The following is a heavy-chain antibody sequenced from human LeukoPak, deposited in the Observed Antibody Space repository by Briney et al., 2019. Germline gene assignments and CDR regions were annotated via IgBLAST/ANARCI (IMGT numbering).Heavy chain of an antibody. CDR1: GGSISSYY. V-gene: IGHV4-59*01. D-gene: IGHD6-25*01. Sequence: SETLSLTCTVSGGSISSYYWSWIRRPPGKGLEWIGYIYYSGSTNYNPSLKSRVTISVDTSKNQFSLKLSSVTAADTAVYYCARTLAARRLYAFDIWGQGTMVTVSS. CDR3: ARTLAARRLYAFDI. CDR2: IYYSGST. J-gene: IGHJ3*02.